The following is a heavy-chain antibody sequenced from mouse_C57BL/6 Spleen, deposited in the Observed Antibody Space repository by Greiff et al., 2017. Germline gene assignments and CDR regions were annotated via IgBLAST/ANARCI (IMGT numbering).Heavy chain of an antibody. CDR3: ARGLAHMDY. CDR1: GFTFSDYG. CDR2: ISSGSSTI. Sequence: EVQRVESGGGLVKPGGSLKLSCAASGFTFSDYGMHWVRQAPEKGLDWVAYISSGSSTIYYADTVKGRFNISRDNAKNTLFLQMTSLRAEYTAMYYCARGLAHMDYWGQGTSVTVSS. V-gene: IGHV5-17*01. D-gene: IGHD2-4*01. J-gene: IGHJ4*01.